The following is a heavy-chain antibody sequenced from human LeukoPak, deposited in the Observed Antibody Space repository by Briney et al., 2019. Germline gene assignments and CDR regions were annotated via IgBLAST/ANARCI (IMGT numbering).Heavy chain of an antibody. CDR3: TSAQYGGNSDY. D-gene: IGHD4-23*01. V-gene: IGHV3-74*01. CDR1: GFTFSSNW. J-gene: IGHJ4*02. CDR2: IASDGSST. Sequence: GGSLRLSCADSGFTFSSNWMHWVRQAPGKGLVWVSRIASDGSSTDYADSVRGRFTISRDNAKNTLYLQMNSLRAEDTAVYYCTSAQYGGNSDYWGQGTLVTVSS.